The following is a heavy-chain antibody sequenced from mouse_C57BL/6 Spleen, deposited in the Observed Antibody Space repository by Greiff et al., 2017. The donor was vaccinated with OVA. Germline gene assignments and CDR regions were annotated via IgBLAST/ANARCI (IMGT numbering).Heavy chain of an antibody. V-gene: IGHV1-54*01. Sequence: VQLVESGAELVRPGTSVKVSCKASGYAFTNYLIEWVKQRPGQGLEWIGVINPGSGGTNYNEKFKGKATLTADKSSSTAYMQLSSLTSEDSAVYFCARSEGDGPHYWGQGTTLTVSS. CDR2: INPGSGGT. D-gene: IGHD2-3*01. CDR1: GYAFTNYL. J-gene: IGHJ2*01. CDR3: ARSEGDGPHY.